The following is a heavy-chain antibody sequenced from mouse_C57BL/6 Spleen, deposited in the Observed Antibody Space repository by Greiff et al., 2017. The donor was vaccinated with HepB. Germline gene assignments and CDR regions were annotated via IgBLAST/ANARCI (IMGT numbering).Heavy chain of an antibody. V-gene: IGHV1-55*01. CDR1: GYTFTSYW. J-gene: IGHJ2*01. CDR2: IYPGSGST. CDR3: ARGRASDGYRFDY. D-gene: IGHD2-3*01. Sequence: QVQLQQSGAELVKPGASVKMSCKASGYTFTSYWITWVKQRPGQGLEWIGDIYPGSGSTNYNEKFKSKATLTVDTSSSTAYMQLSSLTSEDSAVYYCARGRASDGYRFDYWGQGTTLTVSS.